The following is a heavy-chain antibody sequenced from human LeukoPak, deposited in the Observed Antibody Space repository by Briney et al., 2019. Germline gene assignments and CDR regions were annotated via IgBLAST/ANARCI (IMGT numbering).Heavy chain of an antibody. D-gene: IGHD6-19*01. CDR3: ARETIAVAGRVFDY. CDR1: GGSISSSSYY. CDR2: IYSSGST. Sequence: SETLSLTCTVSGGSISSSSYYWGWIRQPPGKGLEWIGSIYSSGSTNYNPSLKSRVTMSVDTSKNQFSLKLSSVTAADTAVYYCARETIAVAGRVFDYWGQGTLVTVSS. J-gene: IGHJ4*02. V-gene: IGHV4-39*07.